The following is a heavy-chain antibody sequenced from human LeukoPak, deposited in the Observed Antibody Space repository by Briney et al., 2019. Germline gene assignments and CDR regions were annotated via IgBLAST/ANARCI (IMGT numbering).Heavy chain of an antibody. CDR1: GGSISGYY. J-gene: IGHJ4*02. D-gene: IGHD1-7*01. Sequence: PSETLSHTCTVSGGSISGYYWSWIRQPPGKGLEWIGYIYYSGSTNYNPSLRTRVTMSVDTSKNQFSLKLISVTAADTAVYYCARFGNYYFDQWGQGTLVTVSS. V-gene: IGHV4-59*01. CDR2: IYYSGST. CDR3: ARFGNYYFDQ.